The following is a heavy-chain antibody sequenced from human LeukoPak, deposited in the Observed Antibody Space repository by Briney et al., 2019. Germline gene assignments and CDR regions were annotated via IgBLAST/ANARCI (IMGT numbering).Heavy chain of an antibody. CDR3: APGDGYFDY. J-gene: IGHJ4*02. CDR2: ISWDGSST. V-gene: IGHV3-43*01. D-gene: IGHD3-16*01. Sequence: GGSLRLSCAASGFTFIDYSINWVRQVPGKGLEWVSQISWDGSSTYYADSVRGRFTISRDNNKNSLYLQMNSLRTEDTALYYCAPGDGYFDYWGQGTLDTVSS. CDR1: GFTFIDYS.